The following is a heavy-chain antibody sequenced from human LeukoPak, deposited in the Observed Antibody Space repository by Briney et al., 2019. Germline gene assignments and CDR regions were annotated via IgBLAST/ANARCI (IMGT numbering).Heavy chain of an antibody. Sequence: GGSLRLSCAASGFTFSSYAMSWVRQAPGKGLEWVSYISSSSSTIYYADSVKGRFTISRDNAKNSLYLQMNSLRAEDTAVYYCARVGVVGTLTFDYWGQGTLVTVSS. CDR2: ISSSSSTI. D-gene: IGHD1-26*01. CDR3: ARVGVVGTLTFDY. CDR1: GFTFSSYA. J-gene: IGHJ4*02. V-gene: IGHV3-48*04.